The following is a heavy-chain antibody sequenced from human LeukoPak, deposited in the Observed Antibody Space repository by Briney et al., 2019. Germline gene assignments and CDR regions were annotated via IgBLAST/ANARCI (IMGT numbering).Heavy chain of an antibody. V-gene: IGHV3-64*01. Sequence: PGGSLRLSCAAPGFTFSTYTMHWVRQAPGKGLEYASVISGNGDITYYANSMKGRFTISRDNSKNTLYLQMGSLRPEDMAVYYCRAVAATNEVDYWGQGTLVTVSS. D-gene: IGHD6-19*01. CDR3: RAVAATNEVDY. CDR2: ISGNGDIT. CDR1: GFTFSTYT. J-gene: IGHJ4*02.